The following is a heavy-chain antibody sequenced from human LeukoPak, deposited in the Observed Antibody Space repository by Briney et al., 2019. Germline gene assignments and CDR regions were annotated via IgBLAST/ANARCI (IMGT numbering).Heavy chain of an antibody. J-gene: IGHJ4*02. CDR1: GVSISTSRYY. CDR2: IYYTGPT. D-gene: IGHD2-15*01. Sequence: SETLSLTCTVSGVSISTSRYYWGWIRQPPGKGLEWIGNIYYTGPTYYNASLESRVTISLDTSKNQFFLKLNSVTAADTAVYFCASQFCSGGSCYSGPRYWGQGTLVTVSS. CDR3: ASQFCSGGSCYSGPRY. V-gene: IGHV4-39*01.